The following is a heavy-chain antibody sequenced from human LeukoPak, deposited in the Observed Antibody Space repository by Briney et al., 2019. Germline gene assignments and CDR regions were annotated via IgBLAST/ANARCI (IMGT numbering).Heavy chain of an antibody. CDR2: ISYAGST. D-gene: IGHD6-13*01. V-gene: IGHV4-39*01. Sequence: SETLSLTCTVSGGSISSSTYYWGWIRQPPGKGLEWIGSISYAGSTYHNPSLTGRVSMSVDTSKNQFSLKLTSVTAADTAVYYCAKPVVTSTSWYLAFDCWGQGTLVTVSS. CDR3: AKPVVTSTSWYLAFDC. CDR1: GGSISSSTYY. J-gene: IGHJ4*02.